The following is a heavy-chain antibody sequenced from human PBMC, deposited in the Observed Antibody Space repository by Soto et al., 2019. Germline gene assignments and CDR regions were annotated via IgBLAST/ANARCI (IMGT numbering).Heavy chain of an antibody. CDR3: ARELTYCTNGVCTNYYYYMDV. J-gene: IGHJ6*03. CDR1: GGSFSGYY. V-gene: IGHV4-34*01. CDR2: INHSGST. Sequence: PETLSLTCAVHGGSFSGYYWSWIRQPPGKGLEWIGEINHSGSTNYNPSLKSRVTISVDTSKNQFSLQLSSVTAADTAVYYCARELTYCTNGVCTNYYYYMDVWGKGTTVTVSS. D-gene: IGHD2-8*01.